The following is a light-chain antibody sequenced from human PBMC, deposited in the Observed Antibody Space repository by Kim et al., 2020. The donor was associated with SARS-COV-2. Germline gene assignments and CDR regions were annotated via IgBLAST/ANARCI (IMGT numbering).Light chain of an antibody. Sequence: CTRGRGYSNYKVDWYQQGPGKGPRFVMRVGSGGIVGSKGDGIPDRFSVLGSGLNRYLTIKNIQEEDESDYHCGADHGSGSNFVYVFGTGTKVTVL. CDR2: VGSGGIVG. V-gene: IGLV9-49*01. CDR1: RGYSNYK. J-gene: IGLJ1*01. CDR3: GADHGSGSNFVYV.